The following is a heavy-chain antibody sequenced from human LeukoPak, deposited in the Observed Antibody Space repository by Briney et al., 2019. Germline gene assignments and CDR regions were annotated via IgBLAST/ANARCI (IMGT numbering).Heavy chain of an antibody. CDR1: GYPFTTYD. D-gene: IGHD4-17*01. J-gene: IGHJ4*02. V-gene: IGHV1-8*03. Sequence: ASVKVSCKASGYPFTTYDLNWVRQATGQGLEWMGWINPNLGATDYAQKFQGRVTITMNISISTTYMELSSLRSDDTAVYYCARSRVGNGGYFFEDVWGQGTLVTVSS. CDR2: INPNLGAT. CDR3: ARSRVGNGGYFFEDV.